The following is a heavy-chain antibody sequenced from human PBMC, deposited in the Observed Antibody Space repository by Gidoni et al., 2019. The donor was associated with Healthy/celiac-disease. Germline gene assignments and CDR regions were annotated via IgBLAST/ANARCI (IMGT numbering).Heavy chain of an antibody. D-gene: IGHD3-10*01. CDR2: IKHSGST. Sequence: QVQLQQRGAELWKPSETLSLTCAAYGASFSGYYWSWIRQPPGKGLEWIGEIKHSGSTNYNPSLTSRVTTSVDKSKNQFPLMLSSVTAADTAVYYCARGVFRGGHDYWGQGTLVTVSS. CDR3: ARGVFRGGHDY. CDR1: GASFSGYY. V-gene: IGHV4-34*01. J-gene: IGHJ4*02.